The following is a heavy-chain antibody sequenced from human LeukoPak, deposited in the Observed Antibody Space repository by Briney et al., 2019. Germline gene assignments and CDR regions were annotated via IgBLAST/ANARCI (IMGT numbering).Heavy chain of an antibody. V-gene: IGHV3-23*01. CDR2: ISGSGGST. CDR1: GFTFSSYA. Sequence: GGSLRLSCAASGFTFSSYAMSWVRQAPGKGLEWASAISGSGGSTYYADSVKGRFTISRDNSKNTLYLQMNSLRAEDTAVYYCAKSLTYYYDSSGYDYWGQGTLVTVSS. CDR3: AKSLTYYYDSSGYDY. D-gene: IGHD3-22*01. J-gene: IGHJ4*02.